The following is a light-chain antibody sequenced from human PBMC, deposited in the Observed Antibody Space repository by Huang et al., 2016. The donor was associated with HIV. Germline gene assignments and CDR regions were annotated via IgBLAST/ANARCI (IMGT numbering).Light chain of an antibody. CDR3: QQYDNWPPYT. J-gene: IGKJ2*01. V-gene: IGKV3-15*01. CDR1: QIVSSN. Sequence: DIVMTQSPAILSVSPGERATLSCRASQIVSSNVAWYQQKLGQPPRLLIHGASTRATGIPARFSGSGSGTEFTLTISSLQSEDFAVYYCQQYDNWPPYTFGQGTKLEIK. CDR2: GAS.